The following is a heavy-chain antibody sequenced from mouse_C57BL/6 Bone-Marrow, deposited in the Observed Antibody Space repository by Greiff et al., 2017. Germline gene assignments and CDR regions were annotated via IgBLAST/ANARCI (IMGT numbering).Heavy chain of an antibody. CDR1: GYTFTSYW. Sequence: QVQLKQPGAELVKPGASVKLSCKASGYTFTSYWMHWVKQRPGQGLEWIGMIHPNSGSTNYNEKFKSKATLTVDKSTSTAYMQLSSLTSEDSAVYYCARPHYYVSSYLSYFDYGGQGTTLTVSS. D-gene: IGHD1-1*01. CDR2: IHPNSGST. CDR3: ARPHYYVSSYLSYFDY. V-gene: IGHV1-64*01. J-gene: IGHJ2*01.